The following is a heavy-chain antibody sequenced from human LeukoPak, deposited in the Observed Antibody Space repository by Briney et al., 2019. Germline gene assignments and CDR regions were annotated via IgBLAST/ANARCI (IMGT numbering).Heavy chain of an antibody. Sequence: GGSLRLSCSASGFTFSSYGMHWVRQAPGKGLEWVAFIRYDGSNKYYADSVKGRFTISRDNSKNTLYLQMNSLRAEDTAVYYCQTGDLDYWGQGTLVTVSS. CDR3: QTGDLDY. V-gene: IGHV3-30*02. CDR2: IRYDGSNK. D-gene: IGHD7-27*01. CDR1: GFTFSSYG. J-gene: IGHJ4*02.